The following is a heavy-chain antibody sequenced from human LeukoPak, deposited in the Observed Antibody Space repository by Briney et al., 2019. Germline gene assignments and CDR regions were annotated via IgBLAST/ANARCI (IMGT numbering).Heavy chain of an antibody. CDR1: GGTFSSYA. V-gene: IGHV1-69*13. CDR3: ARRAPYSSSWYYYYYGMDV. J-gene: IGHJ6*02. D-gene: IGHD6-13*01. Sequence: SVKVSCKASGGTFSSYAISWVRQAPGQGLEWMGGIIPIFGTANYAQKFQGRVTITADESTSTAYMELSSLRSEDTAVYYCARRAPYSSSWYYYYYGMDVWGQGTTVTVSS. CDR2: IIPIFGTA.